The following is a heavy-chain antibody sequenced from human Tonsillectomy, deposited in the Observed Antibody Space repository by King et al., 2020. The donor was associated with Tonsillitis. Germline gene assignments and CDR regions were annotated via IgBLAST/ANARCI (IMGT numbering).Heavy chain of an antibody. CDR1: GGSISSYY. V-gene: IGHV4-59*01. D-gene: IGHD2-15*01. CDR2: IYYSGST. J-gene: IGHJ5*02. Sequence: QLQESGPGLVKPSETLSLTCTVSGGSISSYYWSWIRQPPGKGLEWIGYIYYSGSTNYNPSLKSRVTISVDTSKNQFSLKLSSVTAADTAVYYCARDRVAGGPGWFDPWGQGTLVTVSS. CDR3: ARDRVAGGPGWFDP.